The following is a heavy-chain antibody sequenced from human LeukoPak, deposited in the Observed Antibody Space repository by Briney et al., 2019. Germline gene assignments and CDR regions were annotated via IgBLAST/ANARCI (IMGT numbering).Heavy chain of an antibody. J-gene: IGHJ4*02. CDR3: ARGAPYYYDSSGYLFDY. V-gene: IGHV4-59*01. Sequence: PSETLSLTCTVSGGSINSYCWSWIRQPPGKGLEWIGYIYYSGSTNYNPSLKSRVTISVDTSKNQFSLKLSSVTAADTAVYYCARGAPYYYDSSGYLFDYWGQGTLVTVSS. CDR1: GGSINSYC. CDR2: IYYSGST. D-gene: IGHD3-22*01.